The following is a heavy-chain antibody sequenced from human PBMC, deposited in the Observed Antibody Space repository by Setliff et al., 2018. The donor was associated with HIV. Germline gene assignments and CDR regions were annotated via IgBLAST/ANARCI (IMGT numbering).Heavy chain of an antibody. V-gene: IGHV4-39*01. J-gene: IGHJ4*02. CDR3: ARHIVVVVAATRFDY. CDR1: GGSISSSSYY. CDR2: IYYSGST. Sequence: SETLSLTCTVSGGSISSSSYYWGWIRQPPGKGLEWIGSIYYSGSTYYNPSLKSRVTISVDTAKNQFSLKLSSVTAADTAVYYCARHIVVVVAATRFDYWGQGTLVTVSS. D-gene: IGHD2-15*01.